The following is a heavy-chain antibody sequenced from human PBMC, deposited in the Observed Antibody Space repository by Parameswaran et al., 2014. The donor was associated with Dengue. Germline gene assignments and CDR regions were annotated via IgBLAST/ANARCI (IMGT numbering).Heavy chain of an antibody. D-gene: IGHD3-10*01. CDR2: ISQSGDT. V-gene: IGHV4-30-2*01. Sequence: PGKGLEWVGHISQSGDTYYNPSLKSRVTISADRSKNQFSLKLTSVTAADTAVYYCGRATPVGGAHVDYWGQGTLVTVSS. CDR3: GRATPVGGAHVDY. J-gene: IGHJ4*02.